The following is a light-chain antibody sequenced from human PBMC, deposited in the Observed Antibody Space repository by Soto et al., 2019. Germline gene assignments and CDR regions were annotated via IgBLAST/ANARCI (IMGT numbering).Light chain of an antibody. CDR2: SAS. CDR3: QHFNNSFCA. CDR1: QSVINNY. Sequence: IVLTQSPGILSLSPGERATLSCRASQSVINNYLAWYQQRPGQVPRLLIFSASSRATGIPDRFSGSGSGTDFTLTISRLEPDDFAVYYCQHFNNSFCAFGPGTKVDIK. J-gene: IGKJ3*01. V-gene: IGKV3-20*01.